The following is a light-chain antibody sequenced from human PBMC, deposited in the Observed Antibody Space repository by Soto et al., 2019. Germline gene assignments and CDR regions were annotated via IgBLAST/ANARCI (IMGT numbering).Light chain of an antibody. Sequence: DIQMSQPPFPLPASVEDRVIIACPATRSISNHLNWCRQKPGKAPKLVIFAASSLQSGAPSRFSGSGCGTDFTLTISSLQPEDFVTYYCQQSFSNLQTFGTGKRVEIK. CDR1: RSISNH. CDR2: AAS. J-gene: IGKJ5*01. V-gene: IGKV1-39*01. CDR3: QQSFSNLQT.